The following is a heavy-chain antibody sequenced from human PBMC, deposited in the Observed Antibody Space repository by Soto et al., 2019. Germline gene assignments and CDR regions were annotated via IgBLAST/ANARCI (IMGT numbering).Heavy chain of an antibody. V-gene: IGHV1-18*01. CDR1: GYTFTSYG. J-gene: IGHJ3*02. D-gene: IGHD3-16*02. Sequence: ASVKVSCKASGYTFTSYGISWVRQAPGQGLEWMGWISAYNGNTDYAQKLQGRVTRTTDTSTSTAYMELRSLRSDDTAVYYCARVNDYGWGSYRYTGAFDIWGQGTMVTVSS. CDR2: ISAYNGNT. CDR3: ARVNDYGWGSYRYTGAFDI.